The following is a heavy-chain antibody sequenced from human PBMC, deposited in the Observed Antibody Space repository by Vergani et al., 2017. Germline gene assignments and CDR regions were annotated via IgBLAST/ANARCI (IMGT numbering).Heavy chain of an antibody. Sequence: VQLVQSGAEVKKPGSSVKVSCKASGGTFSSYAISWVRQAPGQGLEWMGGIIPIFGTANYAQKFQGRVTITADESTSTAYMELSSLRSEDTAVYYCARTVVPAAMSYYYYYMDVWGKGTTVTVSS. D-gene: IGHD2-2*01. V-gene: IGHV1-69*13. CDR2: IIPIFGTA. CDR3: ARTVVPAAMSYYYYYMDV. J-gene: IGHJ6*03. CDR1: GGTFSSYA.